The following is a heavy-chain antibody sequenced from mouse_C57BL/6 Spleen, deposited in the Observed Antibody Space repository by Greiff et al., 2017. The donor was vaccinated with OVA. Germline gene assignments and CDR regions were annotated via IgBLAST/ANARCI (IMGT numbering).Heavy chain of an antibody. CDR3: ARGTARALYAMDY. D-gene: IGHD3-1*01. CDR1: GFTFSSYG. V-gene: IGHV5-6*01. J-gene: IGHJ4*01. Sequence: EVKLVESGGDLVKPGGSLKLSCAASGFTFSSYGMSWVRQTPDKRLEWVATISSGGSYTYYPDSVKGRFTISRDNAKNTLYLQMSSLKSEDTAMYYCARGTARALYAMDYWGQGTSVTVSS. CDR2: ISSGGSYT.